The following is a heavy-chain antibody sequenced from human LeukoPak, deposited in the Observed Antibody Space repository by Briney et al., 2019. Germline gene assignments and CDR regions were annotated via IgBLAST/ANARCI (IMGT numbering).Heavy chain of an antibody. D-gene: IGHD5-18*01. CDR1: GFTFSSSA. CDR3: AKRGAYSPPY. Sequence: GGSLRLSCAASGFTFSSSAMNWVRQAPGKGLEWVSAISGSGGSTYYADSVKGRFTISRDNSKNTLFLQMNRLRAEDTAVYYCAKRGAYSPPYWGQGTLVTVSS. V-gene: IGHV3-23*01. CDR2: ISGSGGST. J-gene: IGHJ4*02.